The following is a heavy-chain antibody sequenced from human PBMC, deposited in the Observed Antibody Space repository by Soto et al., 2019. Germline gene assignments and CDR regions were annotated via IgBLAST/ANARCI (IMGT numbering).Heavy chain of an antibody. CDR2: ISSDGNTT. CDR3: ERGNRPYNISP. CDR1: GFTLSRHR. J-gene: IGHJ5*02. D-gene: IGHD3-10*01. V-gene: IGHV3-74*01. Sequence: GGSLRLSCAASGFTLSRHRMHWVRQVPGKGLVWVSHISSDGNTTGYAGSVKGRFTISRDNAKNTLYLQMDSLRAEDTAVYYCERGNRPYNISPCGQGPFVTVSS.